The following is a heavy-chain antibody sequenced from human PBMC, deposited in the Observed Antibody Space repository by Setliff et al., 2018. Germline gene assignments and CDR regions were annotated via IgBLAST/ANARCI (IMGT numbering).Heavy chain of an antibody. V-gene: IGHV1-2*06. D-gene: IGHD6-25*01. Sequence: GASVKVSCKTSGYPFTDYYIHWVRQAPGQGLEWMGRINPNSGATNFAQKFQGRVTMTRDTSISTAYMDLSRLRSDDTAVYYCARDLYNSGSDYWGQGTLVTVPT. CDR1: GYPFTDYY. J-gene: IGHJ4*02. CDR2: INPNSGAT. CDR3: ARDLYNSGSDY.